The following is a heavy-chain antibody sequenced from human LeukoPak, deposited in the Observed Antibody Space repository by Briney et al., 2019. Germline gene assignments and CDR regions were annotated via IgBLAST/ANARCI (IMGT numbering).Heavy chain of an antibody. CDR1: GYSFTDYY. V-gene: IGHV1-2*02. J-gene: IGHJ5*02. D-gene: IGHD3-3*01. CDR3: ARADFIDAGPYLIGP. CDR2: INTKTGRT. Sequence: ASVRVSCKTSGYSFTDYYIHWVRQAPGQGLEWMGWINTKTGRTSSARKFQGRVTMTRDPSITTVYMDMAWLTSDDTAVYFCARADFIDAGPYLIGPWGQGTLVTVSS.